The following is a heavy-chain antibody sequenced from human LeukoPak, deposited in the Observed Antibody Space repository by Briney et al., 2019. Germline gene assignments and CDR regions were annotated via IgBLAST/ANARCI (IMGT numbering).Heavy chain of an antibody. CDR1: GGSVSSGSYY. J-gene: IGHJ6*04. CDR2: IYYSRST. Sequence: PSETLSLTCTVSGGSVSSGSYYWSWIRQPPGKGLDWIGYIYYSRSTNYNPSLNSRVTISVDTSKNQFSLKLSSVTAADTAVYYCASPYSSSWYSPYYYCGMDVWGKGTTVTVSS. V-gene: IGHV4-61*01. CDR3: ASPYSSSWYSPYYYCGMDV. D-gene: IGHD6-13*01.